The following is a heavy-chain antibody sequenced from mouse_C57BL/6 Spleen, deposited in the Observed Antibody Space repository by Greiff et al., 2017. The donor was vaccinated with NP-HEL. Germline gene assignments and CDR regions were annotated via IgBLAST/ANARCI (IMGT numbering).Heavy chain of an antibody. J-gene: IGHJ4*01. CDR2: IDPENGDT. V-gene: IGHV14-4*01. CDR1: GFNIKDDY. Sequence: EVQLQQSGAELVRPGASVKLSCTASGFNIKDDYMHWVKQRPEQGLEWIGWIDPENGDTEYASKFQGKATITADTSSNTAYLQLSSLTSEDTAVYYCTTWEPLGAMDYWGQGTSVTVSS. D-gene: IGHD4-1*01. CDR3: TTWEPLGAMDY.